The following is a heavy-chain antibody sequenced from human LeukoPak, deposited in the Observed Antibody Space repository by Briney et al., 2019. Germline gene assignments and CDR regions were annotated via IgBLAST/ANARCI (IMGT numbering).Heavy chain of an antibody. D-gene: IGHD6-13*01. V-gene: IGHV1-2*02. CDR2: INPNSGGT. CDR1: GYTFTDYY. J-gene: IGHJ4*02. CDR3: ASQAGSSWYPCDY. Sequence: ASVKVSCKASGYTFTDYYIHWVRQAPGQGLEWMGWINPNSGGTNYAQKLQGRVTMTTDTSTSTAYMELRSLRSDDTAVYYCASQAGSSWYPCDYWGQGTLVTVSS.